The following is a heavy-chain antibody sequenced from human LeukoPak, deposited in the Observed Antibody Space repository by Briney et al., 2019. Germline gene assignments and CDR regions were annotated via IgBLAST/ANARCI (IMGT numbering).Heavy chain of an antibody. V-gene: IGHV3-48*03. J-gene: IGHJ3*02. CDR1: GFTFSNYE. CDR2: ISNSGSTI. Sequence: GGSLRLSYAASGFTFSNYEMNWVRQAPGKGLEWVSYISNSGSTIYYADSVKGRFTISRDNAKKSLYLQMKSLRAEDTAVYYCARSLFWDILTPGAFDIWGQGTMVTVSS. D-gene: IGHD3-9*01. CDR3: ARSLFWDILTPGAFDI.